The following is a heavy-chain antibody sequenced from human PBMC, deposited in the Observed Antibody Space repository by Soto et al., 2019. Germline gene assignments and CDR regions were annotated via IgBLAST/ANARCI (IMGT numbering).Heavy chain of an antibody. CDR2: ISGYNGDT. D-gene: IGHD2-21*02. CDR3: ARDQRVSLTAIRAFDL. V-gene: IGHV1-18*01. J-gene: IGHJ2*01. Sequence: QVQLVQSGAEVKRPGASVKVSCKASGYTFSSYGISWVRQAPGQGLEWMGWISGYNGDTKHAQSLQDRVTMTTDTSTITAYMELRSLTSDDTAVYYCARDQRVSLTAIRAFDLWGPGTLLTVSS. CDR1: GYTFSSYG.